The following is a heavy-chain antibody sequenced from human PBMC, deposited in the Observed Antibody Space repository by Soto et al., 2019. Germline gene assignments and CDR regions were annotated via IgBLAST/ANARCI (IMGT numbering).Heavy chain of an antibody. V-gene: IGHV4-38-2*02. CDR2: IYHSGST. CDR3: ARDRGRFLEWLSLGRFDP. J-gene: IGHJ5*02. CDR1: GYSISSGYY. D-gene: IGHD3-3*01. Sequence: PSETLSLTCAVSGYSISSGYYLGWILQPPGKGLEWIGSIYHSGSTYYNPSLKSRVTISVDTSKNQFSLKLSSVTAADTAVYYCARDRGRFLEWLSLGRFDPWGQGTLVTV.